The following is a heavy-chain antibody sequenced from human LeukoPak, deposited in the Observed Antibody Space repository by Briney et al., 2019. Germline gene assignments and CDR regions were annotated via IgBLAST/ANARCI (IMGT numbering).Heavy chain of an antibody. CDR2: ISSKGDNI. D-gene: IGHD6-13*01. CDR1: GFTFSSYA. Sequence: GGSLRLSCAGSGFTFSSYAIHWVRQAPGKGLEYVSTISSKGDNIFYANSMKGRFTISRDNSKNTVYLQMGSLRAEDMAVYYCGRVRISAARGYMDVWGKGTTVTVSS. V-gene: IGHV3-64*01. J-gene: IGHJ6*04. CDR3: GRVRISAARGYMDV.